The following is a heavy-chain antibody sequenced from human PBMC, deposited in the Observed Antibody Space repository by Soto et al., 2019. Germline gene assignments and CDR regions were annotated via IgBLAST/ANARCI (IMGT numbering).Heavy chain of an antibody. D-gene: IGHD1-7*01. Sequence: EVQLVESGGGLVQPGGSLRLSCAASGFTFSSYWMSWVRQAPGKGLEWVANIKQDGSEKSYVDSVKGRFTISRANAKKSLYLQMNSLRAEDTAVYYCARYNWNYFYSYYGMDVWGQGTTVTVSS. CDR2: IKQDGSEK. CDR3: ARYNWNYFYSYYGMDV. V-gene: IGHV3-7*03. J-gene: IGHJ6*02. CDR1: GFTFSSYW.